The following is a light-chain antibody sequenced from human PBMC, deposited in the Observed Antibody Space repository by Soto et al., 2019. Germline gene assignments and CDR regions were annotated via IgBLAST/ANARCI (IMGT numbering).Light chain of an antibody. V-gene: IGKV1-5*03. CDR3: QQYNSYRWT. CDR2: KAS. J-gene: IGKJ1*01. Sequence: DIQVTQSPSTLSASVGERVTLTCRASQSITSWLAWYQQKPGKAPKLLIYKASSLESGVPSRFSGSGSGTEFTLTISSLQPDDFATYYCQQYNSYRWTFGQGSKVDIK. CDR1: QSITSW.